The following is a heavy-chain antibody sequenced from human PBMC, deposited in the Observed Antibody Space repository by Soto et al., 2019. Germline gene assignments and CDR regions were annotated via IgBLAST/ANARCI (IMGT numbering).Heavy chain of an antibody. CDR3: ARGALPHPSYYYAMDV. CDR2: FSGIGTIT. J-gene: IGHJ6*02. CDR1: GFTFRNND. V-gene: IGHV3-23*01. Sequence: PGGPLTLSCPAPGFTFRNNDMTWVNQAPRKGLEWVSGFSGIGTITYYVDSVRGRFTISRDNSKNTLYLQMSRLRAEDTAVYYCARGALPHPSYYYAMDVWGQGTTVTVSS.